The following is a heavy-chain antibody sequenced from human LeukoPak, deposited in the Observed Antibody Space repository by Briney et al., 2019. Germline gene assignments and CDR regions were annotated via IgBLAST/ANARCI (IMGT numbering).Heavy chain of an antibody. CDR3: ARDPAAGGLDY. J-gene: IGHJ4*02. CDR1: GYTYTSYA. V-gene: IGHV7-4-1*02. Sequence: ASEKVSCKASGYTYTSYAMNWVRQATGQWLEWMGWINTNTGNPTYAQGFTGRFVFSLDTSVSTAYLQISSLKAEDTAVYYCARDPAAGGLDYWGQGTLVTVSS. CDR2: INTNTGNP. D-gene: IGHD6-13*01.